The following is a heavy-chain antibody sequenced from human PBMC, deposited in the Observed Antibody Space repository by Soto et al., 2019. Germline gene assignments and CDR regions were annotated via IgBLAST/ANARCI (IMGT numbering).Heavy chain of an antibody. J-gene: IGHJ4*02. D-gene: IGHD2-21*01. CDR1: SGSVSSGSYY. CDR2: IYYSGST. CDR3: ARGTALILSGVDH. V-gene: IGHV4-61*01. Sequence: SETLSLTCTVSSGSVSSGSYYWSWIRQPPGKGLEWIGYIYYSGSTNYNPSLKSRVTISVDTSKNQFSLKLSSVTAADTAVYYCARGTALILSGVDHWGQGTLVTVSS.